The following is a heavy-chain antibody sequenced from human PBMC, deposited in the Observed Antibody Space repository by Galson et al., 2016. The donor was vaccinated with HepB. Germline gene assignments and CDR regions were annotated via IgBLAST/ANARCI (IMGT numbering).Heavy chain of an antibody. J-gene: IGHJ6*02. CDR2: INGGDGYT. CDR3: ARGYNHFMDV. V-gene: IGHV1-3*01. Sequence: VKVSCKASGYTFTKYAIHWVRQAPGQRLEWMGWINGGDGYTKYSQNFQGRVSITRDTSASTVYMVYMELSSLRSEDTAVYYCARGYNHFMDVWGQGTTVTVSS. D-gene: IGHD1-1*01. CDR1: GYTFTKYA.